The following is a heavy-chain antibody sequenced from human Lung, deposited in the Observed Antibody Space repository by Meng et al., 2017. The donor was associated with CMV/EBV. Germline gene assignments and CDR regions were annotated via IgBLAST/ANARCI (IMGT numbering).Heavy chain of an antibody. CDR3: AREPGGGWYRYQGLLDP. CDR2: IYYSGST. CDR1: GGSVSSGSYY. J-gene: IGHJ5*02. V-gene: IGHV4-61*01. D-gene: IGHD3-16*02. Sequence: SETLSLXXTVSGGSVSSGSYYWSWIRQPPGKGLEWIGYIYYSGSTNYNPSLKSRVTIAVDTSKNQFSLKLSSVTAADTVVYYCAREPGGGWYRYQGLLDPWGQGXLVTVSS.